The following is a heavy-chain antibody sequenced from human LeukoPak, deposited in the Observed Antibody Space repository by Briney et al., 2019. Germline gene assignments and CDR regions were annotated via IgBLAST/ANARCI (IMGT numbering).Heavy chain of an antibody. Sequence: PGGSLRLSCAASGFTFIDYDMHWVHQVIGKGLEWVSAIGIHGDTHYSGSVKGRFTISRENAESSLYLQMNSLRAEDTAVYYCARGGIQVSGIDEFDYWGQGTLVTVSS. CDR3: ARGGIQVSGIDEFDY. J-gene: IGHJ4*02. CDR2: IGIHGDT. CDR1: GFTFIDYD. V-gene: IGHV3-13*01. D-gene: IGHD6-19*01.